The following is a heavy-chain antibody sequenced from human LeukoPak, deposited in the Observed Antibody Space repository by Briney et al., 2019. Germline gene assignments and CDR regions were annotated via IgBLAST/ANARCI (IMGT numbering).Heavy chain of an antibody. CDR3: AKGGVQLRHYSGYYMDV. Sequence: GGSLRPSCAASGFTFSSYGMHWVRQAPGKGLEWVARIWYDGDSKYYAGSVKGRFSISRDNSKNTLYLQMNSLGAEDTAVYYCAKGGVQLRHYSGYYMDVWGKGTTVTVSS. CDR1: GFTFSSYG. CDR2: IWYDGDSK. D-gene: IGHD5-18*01. J-gene: IGHJ6*03. V-gene: IGHV3-33*06.